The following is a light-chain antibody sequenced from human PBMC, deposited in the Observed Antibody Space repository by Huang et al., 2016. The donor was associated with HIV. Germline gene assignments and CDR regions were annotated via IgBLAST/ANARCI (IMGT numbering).Light chain of an antibody. Sequence: EIVMTQSPATLSVSPGERATLSCRASQRVSSNLAWYRQKPGQAPRLLIFGASTRATGIPARFSGSGSGTEFTLTISSLQSEDVAVYYCQQYNNWPRTFGQGTKVEI. J-gene: IGKJ1*01. V-gene: IGKV3-15*01. CDR1: QRVSSN. CDR3: QQYNNWPRT. CDR2: GAS.